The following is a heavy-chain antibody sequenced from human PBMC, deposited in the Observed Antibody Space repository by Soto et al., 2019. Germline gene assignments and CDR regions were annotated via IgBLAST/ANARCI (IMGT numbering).Heavy chain of an antibody. V-gene: IGHV3-7*01. D-gene: IGHD6-6*01. CDR2: IKQDGSEK. CDR3: ARLRAARQYYYYGMDV. CDR1: VFTFSSYW. J-gene: IGHJ6*02. Sequence: GGSLRLSCAASVFTFSSYWMIWVRQAPGEGLEWVANIKQDGSEKYYVDSVRGRFTISRDNAKNQFSLKLSSVTAADTAVYYCARLRAARQYYYYGMDVWGQGTTVTVSS.